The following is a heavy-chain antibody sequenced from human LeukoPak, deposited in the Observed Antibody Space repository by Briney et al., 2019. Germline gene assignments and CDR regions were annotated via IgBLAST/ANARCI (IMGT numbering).Heavy chain of an antibody. CDR1: GGSISSYY. V-gene: IGHV4-59*01. CDR3: ARARDSSGWYPADY. CDR2: IYYSGST. Sequence: SETLSLTCTVSGGSISSYYWSWIRQPPGKGLEWIGYIYYSGSTHYNPSLKSRVTISVDTSKNQFSLKLSSVTAADTAVYYCARARDSSGWYPADYWGQGTLVTVSS. J-gene: IGHJ4*02. D-gene: IGHD6-19*01.